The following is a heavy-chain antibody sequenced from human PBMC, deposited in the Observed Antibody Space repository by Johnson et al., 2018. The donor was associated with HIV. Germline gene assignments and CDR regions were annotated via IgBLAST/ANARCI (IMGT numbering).Heavy chain of an antibody. Sequence: VQVVESGGGLVQPGRSLRLSCAASGFTFDDYAMHWVRQAPGKGLEWVSGISWNSGSTYYADSVKGRFTISRANSKNTLYLQMNSLRAEDTAVYYCAISAEDYYDSSAVPMDAFDIWGQGTMVTVSS. D-gene: IGHD3-22*01. CDR3: AISAEDYYDSSAVPMDAFDI. J-gene: IGHJ3*02. CDR2: ISWNSGST. CDR1: GFTFDDYA. V-gene: IGHV3-9*01.